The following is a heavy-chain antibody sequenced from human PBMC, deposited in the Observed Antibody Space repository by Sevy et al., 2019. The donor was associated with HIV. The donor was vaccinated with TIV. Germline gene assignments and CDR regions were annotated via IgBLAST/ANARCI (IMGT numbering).Heavy chain of an antibody. CDR1: GFTFNSYG. Sequence: GGSLRLSCEASGFTFNSYGMHWVRQAPGKGLEWVAVISYDGSEKYYADSVKGRFTISREKSKNMVYLQMNSLRAEDTAVYYCARMFRSYGMDVWGQGTTVTVSS. CDR3: ARMFRSYGMDV. CDR2: ISYDGSEK. J-gene: IGHJ6*02. V-gene: IGHV3-30*03. D-gene: IGHD3-10*01.